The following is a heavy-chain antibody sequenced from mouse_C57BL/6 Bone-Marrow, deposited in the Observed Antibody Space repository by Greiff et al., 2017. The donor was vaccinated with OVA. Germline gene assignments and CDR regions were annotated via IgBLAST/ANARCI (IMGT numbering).Heavy chain of an antibody. CDR3: AREGFTTPYFDY. CDR1: GYTFTSYW. J-gene: IGHJ2*01. V-gene: IGHV1-69*01. D-gene: IGHD1-1*01. Sequence: QVQLKQPGAELVMPGASVKLSCKASGYTFTSYWMHWVKQRPGQGLEWIGEIDPSASYTNYNQKFKGKSTLTVDKSSSTAYMQLSSLTSEDSAVYYCAREGFTTPYFDYWGQGTTLTVSS. CDR2: IDPSASYT.